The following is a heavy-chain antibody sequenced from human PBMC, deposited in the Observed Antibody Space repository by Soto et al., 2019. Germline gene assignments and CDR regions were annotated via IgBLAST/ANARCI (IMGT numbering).Heavy chain of an antibody. Sequence: GESLKISCKGSGYSFTSYWIGWVRQMPGKGLEWMGIIYPGDSDTRYSPSFQGQVTISADKSISTAYLQWSSLKASDTAMYYCARALFPISPYLNRIAVAGTGYWGQGTLVTVSS. D-gene: IGHD6-19*01. CDR2: IYPGDSDT. V-gene: IGHV5-51*01. J-gene: IGHJ4*02. CDR3: ARALFPISPYLNRIAVAGTGY. CDR1: GYSFTSYW.